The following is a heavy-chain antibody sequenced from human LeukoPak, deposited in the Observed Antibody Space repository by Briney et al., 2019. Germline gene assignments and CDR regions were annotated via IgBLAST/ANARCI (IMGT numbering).Heavy chain of an antibody. CDR1: GGTVNGYG. Sequence: PGGSLRLSCAASGGTVNGYGMNWVRQAPGKGLEWVSSISGGGGTIHYADSLKGRFTMSRDNAKNSLYLQMNSLRAEDTAVYYCARGYSNPPLEYWGQGTLVTVSS. CDR2: ISGGGGTI. CDR3: ARGYSNPPLEY. V-gene: IGHV3-48*01. J-gene: IGHJ4*02. D-gene: IGHD4-11*01.